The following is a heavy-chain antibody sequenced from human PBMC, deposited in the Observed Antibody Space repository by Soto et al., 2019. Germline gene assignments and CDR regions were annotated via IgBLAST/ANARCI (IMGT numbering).Heavy chain of an antibody. V-gene: IGHV3-23*01. CDR3: AKHFPNYCSTASCYFDC. Sequence: PGGSLRLSCAASGFTFSSPAMSWVRQAPGKGLEWVSALSGGGGSTFYADSVKGRFTISRDNSKNTLFLQMNSLRAEDTAVYYCAKHFPNYCSTASCYFDCWGQGTLVTVSS. CDR2: LSGGGGST. J-gene: IGHJ4*02. CDR1: GFTFSSPA. D-gene: IGHD2-2*01.